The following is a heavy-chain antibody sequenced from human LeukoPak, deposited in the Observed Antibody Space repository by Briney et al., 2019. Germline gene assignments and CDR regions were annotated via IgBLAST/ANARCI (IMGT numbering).Heavy chain of an antibody. CDR2: IFYSGST. J-gene: IGHJ5*02. D-gene: IGHD5-12*01. Sequence: PSETLSLTCTVSGGSLSTYYWSWIRQPPGKGLEWIGYIFYSGSTNYNPSLKSRVTMSVDTSKNQFSLKLSSVTAADTAVYYCARQSSYSGYGGWFDPWGQGTLVTVSS. V-gene: IGHV4-59*08. CDR1: GGSLSTYY. CDR3: ARQSSYSGYGGWFDP.